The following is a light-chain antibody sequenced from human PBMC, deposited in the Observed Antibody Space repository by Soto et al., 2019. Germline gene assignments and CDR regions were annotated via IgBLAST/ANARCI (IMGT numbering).Light chain of an antibody. CDR2: EVS. J-gene: IGLJ3*02. CDR1: SSDVGGYNY. CDR3: SAYISSSTLV. Sequence: QSALTQPASVSGSPGQSITISCTGTSSDVGGYNYVSWYQHHPGKAPKVMIYEVSNRPSGVSNRFSGSKSGNTASLTISGLQAEDEADYYCSAYISSSTLVFGGGTKLTVL. V-gene: IGLV2-14*01.